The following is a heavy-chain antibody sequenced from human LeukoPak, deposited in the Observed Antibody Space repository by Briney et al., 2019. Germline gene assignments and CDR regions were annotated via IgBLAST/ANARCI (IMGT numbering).Heavy chain of an antibody. CDR1: GLTFSNFA. Sequence: GGSLRLSCAASGLTFSNFAMTWVRQTPGKGLEWVSALSASGGGTFYAPSVKGRFTISRDNSKNTVSLQMNSLRAEDTALYYCATVLHTSMTSWAAFDTWGQGTMVTVSS. V-gene: IGHV3-23*01. D-gene: IGHD5-18*01. CDR2: LSASGGGT. CDR3: ATVLHTSMTSWAAFDT. J-gene: IGHJ3*02.